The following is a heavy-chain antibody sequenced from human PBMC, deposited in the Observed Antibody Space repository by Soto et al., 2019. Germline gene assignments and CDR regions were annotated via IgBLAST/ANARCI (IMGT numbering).Heavy chain of an antibody. J-gene: IGHJ4*02. D-gene: IGHD3-22*01. V-gene: IGHV3-30*18. CDR2: ISYDGSNE. CDR3: AKDTYFYDTSGYYIFDQ. Sequence: QVQLVESGGGVVQAGRSLRLSCAASGFAFSSYGIHWVRQAPGKGLEWVAGISYDGSNEHYTDSVKGRFTISRDNSKNTLYLQMNSLRAEDTAVYYCAKDTYFYDTSGYYIFDQWGQGPLVTVSS. CDR1: GFAFSSYG.